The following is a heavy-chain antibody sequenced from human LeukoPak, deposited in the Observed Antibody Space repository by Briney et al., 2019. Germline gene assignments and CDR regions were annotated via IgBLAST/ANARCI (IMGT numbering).Heavy chain of an antibody. CDR3: ARGYGSGSPDPFFDI. CDR2: INPTGGLT. J-gene: IGHJ3*02. V-gene: IGHV1-46*01. CDR1: GYTLTDYY. Sequence: AAPVKVSCKASGYTLTDYYMHWVRQAPGQGFDWMGTINPTGGLTSYTQKFQGRVTMTRDTSASTVYMELSSLRSDDTAVYYCARGYGSGSPDPFFDIWGQGTMVTVSS. D-gene: IGHD3-10*01.